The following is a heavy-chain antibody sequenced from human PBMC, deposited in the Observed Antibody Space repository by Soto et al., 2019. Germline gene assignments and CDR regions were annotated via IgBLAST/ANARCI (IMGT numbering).Heavy chain of an antibody. J-gene: IGHJ4*02. Sequence: SETLSLTCTVSGGSISSYYWSWIRQPPGKGLEWIGYIYYSGSTNYNPSLKSRVTISVDTSKNQFSLKLSSVTAADTAVYYCARDKCSGGSCFVDYWGQGTLVTVSS. CDR2: IYYSGST. CDR3: ARDKCSGGSCFVDY. D-gene: IGHD2-15*01. CDR1: GGSISSYY. V-gene: IGHV4-59*01.